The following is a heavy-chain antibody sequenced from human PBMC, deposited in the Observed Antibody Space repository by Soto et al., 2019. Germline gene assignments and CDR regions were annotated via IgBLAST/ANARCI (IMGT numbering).Heavy chain of an antibody. J-gene: IGHJ4*02. CDR3: ARDQNHYFDY. Sequence: GGSLRLSCAASGFTFSTYGIHWVRQAPGKGLEWVAVIWYDGSNKYYADSVKGRFTISRDNSKNTVYLQMNNLSAEDTAVYYCARDQNHYFDYWGQGTLVTVSS. CDR2: IWYDGSNK. V-gene: IGHV3-33*01. CDR1: GFTFSTYG.